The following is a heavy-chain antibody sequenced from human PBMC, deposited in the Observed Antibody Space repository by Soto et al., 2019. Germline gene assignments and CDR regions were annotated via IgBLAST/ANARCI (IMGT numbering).Heavy chain of an antibody. V-gene: IGHV4-59*01. CDR3: ARVYYYDSSGYLEYVLDY. D-gene: IGHD3-22*01. Sequence: SETLSLTCTVPGGSISSYYWSWIRQPPGKGLEWIGYIYYSGSTNYNPSLKSRVTISVDTSKNQFSLKLSSVTAADTAVYYCARVYYYDSSGYLEYVLDYWGQGTLVTVSS. CDR1: GGSISSYY. CDR2: IYYSGST. J-gene: IGHJ4*02.